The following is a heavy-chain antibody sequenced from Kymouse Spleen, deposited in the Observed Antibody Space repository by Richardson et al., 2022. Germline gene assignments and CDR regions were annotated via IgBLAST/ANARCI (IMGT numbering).Heavy chain of an antibody. CDR1: GFTFSNAW. Sequence: EVQLVESGGGLVKPGGSLRLSCAASGFTFSNAWMSWVRQAPGKGLEWVGRIKSKTDGGTTDYAAPVKGRFTISRDDSKNTLYLQMNSLKTEDTAVYYCTTDSSSSGPYYYYYYGMDVWGQGTTVTVSS. CDR3: TTDSSSSGPYYYYYYGMDV. CDR2: IKSKTDGGTT. V-gene: IGHV3-15*01. J-gene: IGHJ6*02. D-gene: IGHD6-6*01.